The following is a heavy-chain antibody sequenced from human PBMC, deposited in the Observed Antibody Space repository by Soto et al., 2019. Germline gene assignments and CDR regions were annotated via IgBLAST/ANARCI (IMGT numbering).Heavy chain of an antibody. CDR3: ARDWDSSGLFDP. Sequence: SETLSLTCSVSGSSITTYYWSWIRQPPGKGLEWIGSISYSGSTKYNPSLESRVMISLDTSKNQFSLRLTSVTAADTALYHCARDWDSSGLFDPWGQGALVTVSS. V-gene: IGHV4-59*01. CDR2: ISYSGST. CDR1: GSSITTYY. D-gene: IGHD3-10*01. J-gene: IGHJ5*02.